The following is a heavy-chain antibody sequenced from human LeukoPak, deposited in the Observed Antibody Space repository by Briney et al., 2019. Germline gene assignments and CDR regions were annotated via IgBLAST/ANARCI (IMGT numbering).Heavy chain of an antibody. D-gene: IGHD5/OR15-5a*01. Sequence: SETLSLTCAVYGGSSSGYYWSWIRQPPGKGLEWIGEINHSGSTNYNPSLKSRVTISVDTSKNQFSLKLSSVTAADTAVYYCARDSVYWGQGTLVTVSS. CDR2: INHSGST. CDR3: ARDSVY. CDR1: GGSSSGYY. V-gene: IGHV4-34*01. J-gene: IGHJ4*02.